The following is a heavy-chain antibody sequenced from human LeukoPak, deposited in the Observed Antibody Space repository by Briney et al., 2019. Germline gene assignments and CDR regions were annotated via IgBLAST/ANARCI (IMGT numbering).Heavy chain of an antibody. Sequence: SETLSLTCTVSGGSISSSSYYWGWIRQPPGKGLEWIGSIYYSGSTYYNPSLKSRVTISVDTSKNQFSLKLSSVTAADTAVYYCASELSYCSGGSCPGPFHFDHWGQGTLVTVSS. J-gene: IGHJ4*02. CDR2: IYYSGST. CDR3: ASELSYCSGGSCPGPFHFDH. CDR1: GGSISSSSYY. D-gene: IGHD2-15*01. V-gene: IGHV4-39*01.